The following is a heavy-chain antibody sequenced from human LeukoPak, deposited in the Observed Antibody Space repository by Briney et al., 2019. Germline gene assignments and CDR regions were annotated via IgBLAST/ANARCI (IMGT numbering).Heavy chain of an antibody. CDR1: GYTFTSYY. J-gene: IGHJ4*02. CDR2: INPSGGST. Sequence: ASVKVFCKASGYTFTSYYMHGVRQAPGQGLEWMGIINPSGGSTSYAQKFQGSVTMTRDTSTRTVYMELSSLRSEETAVYCCASAPYSSGWYDYWGQGTLVTVSS. V-gene: IGHV1-46*01. CDR3: ASAPYSSGWYDY. D-gene: IGHD6-19*01.